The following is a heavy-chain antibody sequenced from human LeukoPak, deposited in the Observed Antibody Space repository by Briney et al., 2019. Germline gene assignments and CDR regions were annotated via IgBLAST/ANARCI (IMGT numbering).Heavy chain of an antibody. CDR3: ASPPGIAAAGFDY. V-gene: IGHV3-30-3*01. CDR2: ISYDGSNK. J-gene: IGHJ4*02. D-gene: IGHD6-13*01. Sequence: PGGSLRLSCAASGFTFSSYAMHCVRQAPGKGLEWVADISYDGSNKYYADSVKGRFTISRDNSKNTLYLQMNSLRAEDTAVYYCASPPGIAAAGFDYWGQGTLVTVSS. CDR1: GFTFSSYA.